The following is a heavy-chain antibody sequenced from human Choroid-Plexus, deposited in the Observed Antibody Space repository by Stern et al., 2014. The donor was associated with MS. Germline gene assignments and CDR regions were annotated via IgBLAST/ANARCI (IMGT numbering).Heavy chain of an antibody. V-gene: IGHV3-30*18. Sequence: VQLVESGGGVVQPGRPLRLSCVASGFTFGSCAMHWVRQAPGKGLEWVGGVSHDGSYKYYAGSVKGRFTISRDNSQNTLYMQMSSLRPEDTAVYYCAKDRQYLTYFFDHWGQGSLVTVSS. D-gene: IGHD2/OR15-2a*01. CDR3: AKDRQYLTYFFDH. CDR1: GFTFGSCA. CDR2: VSHDGSYK. J-gene: IGHJ5*02.